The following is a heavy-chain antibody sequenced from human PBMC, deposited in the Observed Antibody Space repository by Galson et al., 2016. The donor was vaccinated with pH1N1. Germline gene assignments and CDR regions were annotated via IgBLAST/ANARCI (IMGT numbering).Heavy chain of an antibody. CDR2: VSHSGNT. CDR1: GDSIGRHYN. J-gene: IGHJ4*02. CDR3: VRHFEEFIGSCFDF. D-gene: IGHD1-26*01. Sequence: ETLSLTCAVSGDSIGRHYNWGWVRQPPGKRLEWIGSVSHSGNTFYNPSLKSRVTIFIDTPKNQFSLNLNSVTAADMAVYYCVRHFEEFIGSCFDFWGQGALVSVSS. V-gene: IGHV4-38-2*01.